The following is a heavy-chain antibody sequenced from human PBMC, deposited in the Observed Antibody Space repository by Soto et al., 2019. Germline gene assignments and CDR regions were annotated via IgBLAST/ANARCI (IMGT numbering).Heavy chain of an antibody. CDR3: ATSRWLDY. CDR1: GFTFSSYW. J-gene: IGHJ4*02. V-gene: IGHV3-7*03. Sequence: PGGSLRLSCAASGFTFSSYWMSWVRQAPGKGLEWVANIKQDGSEKYYVDSVKGRFTISRDNAKNSLYLQMNSLRGEDTAVFYCATSRWLDYWGQGALVNVSS. CDR2: IKQDGSEK. D-gene: IGHD2-15*01.